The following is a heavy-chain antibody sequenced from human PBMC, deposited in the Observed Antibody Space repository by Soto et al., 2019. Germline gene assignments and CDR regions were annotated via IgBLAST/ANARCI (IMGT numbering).Heavy chain of an antibody. CDR2: ISNSGDDT. CDR3: AKNGYEYSTSSPWFDP. CDR1: GFTFNNYA. J-gene: IGHJ5*02. Sequence: GSLRLSCAASGFTFNNYAMNWVRQAPGKGLEWVSSISNSGDDTYYPDSVKGRFTISRDNSRNTLFLQMNSLRPEDTAIYYCAKNGYEYSTSSPWFDPWGQGTLVTVSS. D-gene: IGHD6-6*01. V-gene: IGHV3-23*01.